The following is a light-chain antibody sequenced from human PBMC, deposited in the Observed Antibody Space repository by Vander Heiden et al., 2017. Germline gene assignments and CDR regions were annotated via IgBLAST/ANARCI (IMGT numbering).Light chain of an antibody. CDR1: QSVLSSSNNQNY. J-gene: IGKJ1*01. CDR3: QQYYNIPRT. V-gene: IGKV4-1*01. CDR2: WAS. Sequence: IVMTPSPDSLAVALGEKGTINCKYSQSVLSSSNNQNYLTWFQQKPGQPPKLLIYWASTRESGVPDRFSGSGSGTDFTLTISSLQAEDVAVYYCQQYYNIPRTFGQGTKVEIK.